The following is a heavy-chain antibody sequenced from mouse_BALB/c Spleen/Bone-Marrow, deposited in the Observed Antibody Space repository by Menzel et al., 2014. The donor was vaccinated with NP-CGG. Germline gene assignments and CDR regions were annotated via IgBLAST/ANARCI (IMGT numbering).Heavy chain of an antibody. CDR1: GFDFSGFW. D-gene: IGHD2-3*01. J-gene: IGHJ3*01. CDR2: INPDSSTI. V-gene: IGHV4-1*02. CDR3: ARLGYYGGFAY. Sequence: EVKLLESGGGLVQPGGSLKLSCAASGFDFSGFWMGWVRQAPGKGLEWIGEINPDSSTINYTPSLKDRFIISRDNAKNTLYLKMSKVRSEDTALYYCARLGYYGGFAYWGQGTLVTVSA.